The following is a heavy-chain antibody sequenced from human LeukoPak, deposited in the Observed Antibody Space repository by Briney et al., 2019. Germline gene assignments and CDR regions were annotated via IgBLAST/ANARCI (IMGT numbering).Heavy chain of an antibody. Sequence: SVKVSCKASGGTFSSYAISWVRQAPGQGLEWMGGIIPIFGTANYAQKFQGRVTITADESTSTAYMELSSLRSEDTAVYYCARDRREAYYDFWSGCFLFWYWGQGTLVTVSS. J-gene: IGHJ4*02. CDR2: IIPIFGTA. V-gene: IGHV1-69*13. CDR3: ARDRREAYYDFWSGCFLFWY. D-gene: IGHD3-3*01. CDR1: GGTFSSYA.